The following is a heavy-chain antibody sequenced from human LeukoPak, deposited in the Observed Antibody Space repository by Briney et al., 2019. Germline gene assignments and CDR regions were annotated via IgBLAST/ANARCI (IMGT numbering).Heavy chain of an antibody. CDR1: GFTFGDYA. V-gene: IGHV3-49*04. CDR3: AKGPMVISYYFDY. J-gene: IGHJ4*02. CDR2: IRSKAYGGTT. Sequence: GGSLRLSCTASGFTFGDYAMSWVRQAPGKGLEWVGFIRSKAYGGTTEYAASVKGRFTISRDDSKSIAYLQMNSLKTEDTAVYYCAKGPMVISYYFDYWGQGTLVTVSS. D-gene: IGHD5-18*01.